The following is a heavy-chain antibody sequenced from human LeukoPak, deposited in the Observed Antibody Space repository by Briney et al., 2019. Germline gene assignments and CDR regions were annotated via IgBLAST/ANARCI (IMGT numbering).Heavy chain of an antibody. CDR2: IYYSGNT. J-gene: IGHJ4*02. D-gene: IGHD3-10*01. V-gene: IGHV4-39*07. CDR1: GVSISSSNSY. Sequence: PSETLSLTCTVSGVSISSSNSYWGWIRQPPGKGLEWIGSIYYSGNTYYNASLKSRVTMSVDTSKNQFSLKLSSMTAADTAVYYCARDRYYYGSGSYYFDYWGQGALVTVSS. CDR3: ARDRYYYGSGSYYFDY.